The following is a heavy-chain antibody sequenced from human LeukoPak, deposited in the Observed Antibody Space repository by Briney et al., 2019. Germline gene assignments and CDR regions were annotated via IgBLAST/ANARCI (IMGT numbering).Heavy chain of an antibody. D-gene: IGHD5-18*01. Sequence: ASVKVSCKASGYTFTGYYMHWVRQAPGQGLEWMGWINPNSGGTNYAQKFQGRVTMTRDTSISTAYMELSRLSSDDTAVYYCARAPGSTAMVTGRLYYFDYWGQGTLVTVSS. CDR1: GYTFTGYY. CDR2: INPNSGGT. V-gene: IGHV1-2*02. J-gene: IGHJ4*02. CDR3: ARAPGSTAMVTGRLYYFDY.